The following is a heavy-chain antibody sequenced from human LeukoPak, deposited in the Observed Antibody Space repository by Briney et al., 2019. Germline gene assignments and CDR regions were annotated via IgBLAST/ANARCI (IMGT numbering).Heavy chain of an antibody. Sequence: PGGSLRLSCAASGVTFGNSWMQWVRQAPGKGLVWVSLINTDGSTTNYADSVKGRFSISRDNAKNTLYLQMNSLRADDTAVYYCVKSGGYFDYWGQGTLVTVSS. D-gene: IGHD2-15*01. J-gene: IGHJ4*02. CDR3: VKSGGYFDY. V-gene: IGHV3-74*01. CDR1: GVTFGNSW. CDR2: INTDGSTT.